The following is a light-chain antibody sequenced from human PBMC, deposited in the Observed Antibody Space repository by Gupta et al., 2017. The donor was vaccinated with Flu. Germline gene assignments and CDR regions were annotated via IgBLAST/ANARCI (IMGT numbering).Light chain of an antibody. CDR3: ETWDSKIRV. CDR2: LESSGSY. Sequence: QPVVTQSSSASASLGSSVKLTCILTSGHTTYTVAWHQQQPGKAPRFLMKLESSGSYTKGSGVPDRFSGSSSGADRFLTIANVQSEDEDDYYCETWDSKIRVFGGGTKLTVL. J-gene: IGLJ2*01. V-gene: IGLV4-60*03. CDR1: SGHTTYT.